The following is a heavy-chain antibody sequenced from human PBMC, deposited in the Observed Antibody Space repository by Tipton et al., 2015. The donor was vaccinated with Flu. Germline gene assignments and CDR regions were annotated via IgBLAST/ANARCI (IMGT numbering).Heavy chain of an antibody. J-gene: IGHJ2*01. D-gene: IGHD1-26*01. Sequence: SLRLSCAASGFTFSSYWMSWVRQAPGKGLEWVANIKQDGSEKYYVDSVKGRFTISRDNAKNSLYLQMNSLRAEDTAVYYCASDVGFRYFDLWGRGTLVTVS. CDR2: IKQDGSEK. CDR1: GFTFSSYW. V-gene: IGHV3-7*01. CDR3: ASDVGFRYFDL.